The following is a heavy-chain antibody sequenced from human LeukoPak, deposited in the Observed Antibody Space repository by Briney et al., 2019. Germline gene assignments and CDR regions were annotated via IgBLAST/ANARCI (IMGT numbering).Heavy chain of an antibody. CDR1: GFTIDDYG. Sequence: GGSLRLSCAASGFTIDDYGMSWVRQASGKGLEWVGRIRTKATSYDAAYAASVKGRFTISRDDSKNTAYLQMNSLKTEDTAMYYCSREGCGATGCYTNDYWGQGTLVTVSS. V-gene: IGHV3-73*01. CDR2: IRTKATSYDA. J-gene: IGHJ4*02. D-gene: IGHD2-21*01. CDR3: SREGCGATGCYTNDY.